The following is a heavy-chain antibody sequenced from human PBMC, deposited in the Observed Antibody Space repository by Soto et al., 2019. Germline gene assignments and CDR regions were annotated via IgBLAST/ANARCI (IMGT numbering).Heavy chain of an antibody. D-gene: IGHD6-13*01. CDR2: IYPGDHET. V-gene: IGHV5-51*01. Sequence: PGESLKISCQCSGYTFSNFWIGWVRQLPGQGLEWMGIIYPGDHETRYSPSFLGKVTISAETSINTAYLQWSSLEASDSAFYFCARSHRSSPYFDFWGQGARVTVSS. J-gene: IGHJ4*02. CDR1: GYTFSNFW. CDR3: ARSHRSSPYFDF.